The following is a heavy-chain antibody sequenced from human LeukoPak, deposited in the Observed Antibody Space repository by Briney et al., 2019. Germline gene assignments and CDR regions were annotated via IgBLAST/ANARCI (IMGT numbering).Heavy chain of an antibody. D-gene: IGHD5/OR15-5a*01. CDR3: AKTLYDLTAFDI. J-gene: IGHJ3*02. V-gene: IGHV3-11*04. CDR1: GSTFSDYY. CDR2: ISSSGSTI. Sequence: GGSLRLSCAASGSTFSDYYMSWIRQAPGKGLEWVSYISSSGSTIYYADSVKGRFTISRDNAKNSLYLQMNSLRAEDTAVYYCAKTLYDLTAFDIWGQGTMVTVSS.